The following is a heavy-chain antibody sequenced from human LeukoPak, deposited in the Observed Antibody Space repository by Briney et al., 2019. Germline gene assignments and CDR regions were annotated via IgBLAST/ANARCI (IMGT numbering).Heavy chain of an antibody. CDR1: GYTLTSYA. V-gene: IGHV1-3*01. CDR3: ARGSARITMIVDFDY. J-gene: IGHJ4*02. Sequence: ASVKVSCKASGYTLTSYAMHWVRQAPGQRLEWMGWINAGNGNTKYSQKFQGRVTITRDTSASTAYMELSSLRSEDTAVYYCARGSARITMIVDFDYWGQGTLVTVSS. D-gene: IGHD3-22*01. CDR2: INAGNGNT.